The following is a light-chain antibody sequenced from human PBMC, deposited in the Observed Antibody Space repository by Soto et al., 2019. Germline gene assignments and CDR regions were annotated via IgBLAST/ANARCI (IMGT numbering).Light chain of an antibody. CDR1: NIETKG. Sequence: SYELTQPPSVSVAPGQTASITCGGDNIETKGVHWYQRKPGQAPILVVYDDTDRPSGIPDRFSGSNSGNTATLTISRVEAGDEADYYCQAWDTYTLSGVFGGGTKLTVL. CDR2: DDT. CDR3: QAWDTYTLSGV. V-gene: IGLV3-21*02. J-gene: IGLJ3*02.